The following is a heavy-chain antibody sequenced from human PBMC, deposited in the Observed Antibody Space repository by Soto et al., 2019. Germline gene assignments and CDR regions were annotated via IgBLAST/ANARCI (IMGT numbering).Heavy chain of an antibody. Sequence: SETLSLTCTVSGGSISSGDYYWSWIRQPPGKGLEWIEYIYYSGSTYYNPSLKSRVTISVDTSKNQFSLKLSSVTAADTAVYYCAREGLGYDFWSGYYVSWFDPWGQGTLVTVSS. V-gene: IGHV4-30-4*01. CDR2: IYYSGST. D-gene: IGHD3-3*01. CDR1: GGSISSGDYY. J-gene: IGHJ5*02. CDR3: AREGLGYDFWSGYYVSWFDP.